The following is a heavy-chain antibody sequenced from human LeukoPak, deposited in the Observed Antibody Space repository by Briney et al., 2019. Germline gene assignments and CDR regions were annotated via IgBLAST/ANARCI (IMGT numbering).Heavy chain of an antibody. CDR3: ARDRVGATDYFDY. D-gene: IGHD1-26*01. CDR1: GFTFSSYA. CDR2: RSYDGSNK. V-gene: IGHV3-30-3*01. Sequence: GGSLRLSCAASGFTFSSYAMHWVRQAPGKGLEWVAVRSYDGSNKYYADSVKGRFTISRDNSRNTLYLQMNSLRAEDTAVYYCARDRVGATDYFDYWGQGTLVTVSS. J-gene: IGHJ4*02.